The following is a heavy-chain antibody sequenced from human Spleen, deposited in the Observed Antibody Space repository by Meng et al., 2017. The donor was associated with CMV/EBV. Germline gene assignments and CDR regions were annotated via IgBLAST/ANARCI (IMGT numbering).Heavy chain of an antibody. CDR3: AKADEGHPLDY. CDR1: GFAFSSYG. Sequence: GESLKISCEASGFAFSSYGMNWVRQAPGKGLEWVALIQDDAKTKDYADSVKGRFSISRDNSKNTLYLQLHGLRPEDTAVYYCAKADEGHPLDYWGQGTVVTVSS. CDR2: IQDDAKTK. J-gene: IGHJ4*02. D-gene: IGHD5-24*01. V-gene: IGHV3-30*02.